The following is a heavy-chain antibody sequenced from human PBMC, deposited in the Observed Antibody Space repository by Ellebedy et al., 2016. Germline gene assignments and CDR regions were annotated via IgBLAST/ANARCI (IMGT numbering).Heavy chain of an antibody. CDR1: GFTFSSYW. Sequence: GESLKISCAASGFTFSSYWMHWVRQAPGKGPVWVSRLNSDGSSTSYADSVKGRFTISRDNAKNTLYLQMNSLRAEDTAVYYCANRDFGGYWGQGTLVTVSS. CDR2: LNSDGSST. CDR3: ANRDFGGY. D-gene: IGHD3-16*01. J-gene: IGHJ4*02. V-gene: IGHV3-74*01.